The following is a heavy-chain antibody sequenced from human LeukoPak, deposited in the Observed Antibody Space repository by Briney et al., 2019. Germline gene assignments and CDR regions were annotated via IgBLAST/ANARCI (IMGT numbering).Heavy chain of an antibody. CDR2: IYYSGST. CDR3: ARVYYYDSSGITRGAFDI. J-gene: IGHJ3*02. Sequence: PSETLSLTCTVSGGSISSYYWSWIRQPPGKGLEWIGYIYYSGSTNYNPSLKSRVTISVDTSKNQFSLKLSSVTAADTAVYYCARVYYYDSSGITRGAFDIWGQGTMVTVSS. D-gene: IGHD3-22*01. V-gene: IGHV4-59*08. CDR1: GGSISSYY.